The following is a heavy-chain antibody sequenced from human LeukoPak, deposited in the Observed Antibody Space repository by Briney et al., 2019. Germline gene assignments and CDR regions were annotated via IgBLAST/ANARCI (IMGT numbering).Heavy chain of an antibody. CDR3: ARAPCGGDYYTPEYFQH. CDR1: GFTFSSYW. CDR2: IITDGSST. D-gene: IGHD2-21*02. V-gene: IGHV3-74*01. Sequence: GGSLRLSCAASGFTFSSYWMHWVRQAPGKGLVWVSRIITDGSSTSYADSVKGRFTISRDNAKNTLYLQMNSLRAEDTAVYYCARAPCGGDYYTPEYFQHWGQGTLVTVSS. J-gene: IGHJ1*01.